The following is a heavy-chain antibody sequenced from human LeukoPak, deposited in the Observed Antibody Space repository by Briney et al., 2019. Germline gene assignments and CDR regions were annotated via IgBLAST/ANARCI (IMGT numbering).Heavy chain of an antibody. V-gene: IGHV3-23*01. D-gene: IGHD3-10*01. J-gene: IGHJ5*02. CDR3: AKGQNSASGSYQYNWFDP. CDR2: ISGSGGST. Sequence: GGSLRLSCAASGFTFSRFAMSWVRQAPGKGLEWVAGISGSGGSTYYAGSVKDRFTISRDNSKNTVFLQVNTLRAEDTAVYYCAKGQNSASGSYQYNWFDPWAREPWSPSPQ. CDR1: GFTFSRFA.